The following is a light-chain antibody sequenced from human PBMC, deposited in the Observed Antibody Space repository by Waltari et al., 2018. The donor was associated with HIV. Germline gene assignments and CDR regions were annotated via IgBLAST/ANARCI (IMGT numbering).Light chain of an antibody. CDR2: GAS. CDR1: PSVSSSY. Sequence: EIVLTQSPGTLSVSPGEVATLSCRASPSVSSSYLAWYQRKPGQAPRLLIYGASSRATGIPDRFSGSGSGTDFSLTISRLEPEDFALYYCQQYSSPPPTFGQGTNVEIK. J-gene: IGKJ1*01. CDR3: QQYSSPPPT. V-gene: IGKV3-20*01.